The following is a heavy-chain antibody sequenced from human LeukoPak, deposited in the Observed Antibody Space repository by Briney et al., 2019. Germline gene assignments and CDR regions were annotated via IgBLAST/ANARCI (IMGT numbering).Heavy chain of an antibody. J-gene: IGHJ4*02. CDR1: GYTFTGYY. CDR3: ARVGSPGIATWVY. CDR2: INANSGGT. Sequence: ASVKVSRKASGYTFTGYYLHWVRLAPGQGLEWMGWINANSGGTDYPQKFQGRVTMSRDTSINTAYMELSRLRSDDTAVYYCARVGSPGIATWVYWGQGTLVTVSS. D-gene: IGHD6-13*01. V-gene: IGHV1-2*02.